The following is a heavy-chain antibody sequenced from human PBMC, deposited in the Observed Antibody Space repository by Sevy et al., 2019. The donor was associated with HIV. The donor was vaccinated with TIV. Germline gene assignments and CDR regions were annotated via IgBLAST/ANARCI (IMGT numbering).Heavy chain of an antibody. D-gene: IGHD5-12*01. CDR3: AREPGGYDYDYGMDV. Sequence: SETLSLTCSASGGSITSSNYYWGWIRQPLGKGLEWIGSVYYTGLTYYNPSLKSRVTISVDTSKNQFSLNLNSVTAADTAIYYCAREPGGYDYDYGMDVWGQGTTVTVSS. CDR2: VYYTGLT. J-gene: IGHJ6*02. V-gene: IGHV4-39*02. CDR1: GGSITSSNYY.